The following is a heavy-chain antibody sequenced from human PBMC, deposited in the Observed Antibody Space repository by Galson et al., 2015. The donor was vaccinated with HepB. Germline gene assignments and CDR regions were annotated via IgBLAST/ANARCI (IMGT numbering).Heavy chain of an antibody. V-gene: IGHV3-15*01. CDR3: TREYSSTSGWYYHCGMDI. D-gene: IGHD6-6*01. J-gene: IGHJ6*02. Sequence: SLRLSCAASGFTVSNAWMSWVRQAPGKGLEWVARIQSTTDGGTTDYAAPVQARFTNSSDDSKNTLYLQMNSLKTEDTAVYYCTREYSSTSGWYYHCGMDIWGQGTTVTVSS. CDR1: GFTVSNAW. CDR2: IQSTTDGGTT.